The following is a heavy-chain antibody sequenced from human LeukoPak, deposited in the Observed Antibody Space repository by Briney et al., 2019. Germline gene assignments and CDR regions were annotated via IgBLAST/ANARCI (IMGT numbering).Heavy chain of an antibody. CDR3: ARDGGVVDTAF. V-gene: IGHV4-39*07. J-gene: IGHJ4*02. CDR1: GGSISSSSYY. Sequence: PSETLSLTCTVSGGSISSSSYYWGWIRQPPGKGLEWIGSIYYSGSTYYNPSLKSRVTISVDTSKNQFSLKLSSVTAADTAVYYCARDGGVVDTAFWGQGTLATVSS. D-gene: IGHD5-18*01. CDR2: IYYSGST.